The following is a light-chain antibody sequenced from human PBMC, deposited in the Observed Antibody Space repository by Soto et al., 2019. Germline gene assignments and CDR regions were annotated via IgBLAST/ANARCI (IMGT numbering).Light chain of an antibody. Sequence: EIVLTQSPGTLSLSPGERATLSCRASQSVSSGQLAWYQQKPGQAPRLLIYGASSRATGIPDRFSGSGSGTEFTLTISSLQSEDSAVYYCQQYNNWPRTFGQGTKVDIK. CDR2: GAS. J-gene: IGKJ1*01. CDR1: QSVSSGQ. CDR3: QQYNNWPRT. V-gene: IGKV3-20*01.